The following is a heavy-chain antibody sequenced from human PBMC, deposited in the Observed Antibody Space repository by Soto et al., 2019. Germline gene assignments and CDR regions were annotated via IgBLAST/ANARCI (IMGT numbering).Heavy chain of an antibody. J-gene: IGHJ4*02. CDR1: GGSISRGGYY. CDR2: IYYSGST. D-gene: IGHD6-19*01. V-gene: IGHV4-31*03. Sequence: SETLSLTCTVSGGSISRGGYYWSWIRHHPGKGLEWIGYIYYSGSTYYNPSLKSRVTISVDTSKNQFSLKLSSVTAADTAVYYCAREIAVAAQGSFDYWGQGTLVTVSS. CDR3: AREIAVAAQGSFDY.